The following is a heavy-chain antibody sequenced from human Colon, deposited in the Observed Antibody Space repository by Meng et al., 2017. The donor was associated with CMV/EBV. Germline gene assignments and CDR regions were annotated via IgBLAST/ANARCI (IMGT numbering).Heavy chain of an antibody. Sequence: SVKVSCKASGGTLSSHGFSWVRQAPGQGLEWVGGIIPMFGTANYAQTFRGRVTITTDDSTSTAYMELRTLRSEDTAVYYCARAKYCSSNSCSGFDIWGQGTLVTVSS. CDR3: ARAKYCSSNSCSGFDI. CDR1: GGTLSSHG. J-gene: IGHJ4*02. V-gene: IGHV1-69*05. D-gene: IGHD2-2*01. CDR2: IIPMFGTA.